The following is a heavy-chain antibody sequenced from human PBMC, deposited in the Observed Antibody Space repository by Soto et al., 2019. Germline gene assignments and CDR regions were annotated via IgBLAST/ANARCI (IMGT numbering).Heavy chain of an antibody. CDR2: INHSGST. V-gene: IGHV4-34*01. Sequence: SETLSLTCAVYGGSFSGYYWSWIRQPPGKGLEWIGEINHSGSTNYNPSLKSRVTISVDTSKNQFSLKLSSVTAADTAVYYCARAAEPDTAMVKKYYYYYGMDVWGQGTTVTVSS. J-gene: IGHJ6*02. CDR3: ARAAEPDTAMVKKYYYYYGMDV. D-gene: IGHD5-18*01. CDR1: GGSFSGYY.